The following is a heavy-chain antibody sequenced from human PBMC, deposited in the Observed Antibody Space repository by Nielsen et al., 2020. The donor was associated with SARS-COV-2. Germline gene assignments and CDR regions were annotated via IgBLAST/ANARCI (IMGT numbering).Heavy chain of an antibody. V-gene: IGHV3-64*01. Sequence: GGSLRLTCAASGFTFSSYAMHWVRHAAGKGLEYVSAISSNGGSTYYANSVKGRFTISRDNSKNTLYLQMGSLRAEDMAVYYCARGDIVVVPAAIGSLYFQHWGQGTLVTVSS. CDR2: ISSNGGST. J-gene: IGHJ1*01. CDR1: GFTFSSYA. D-gene: IGHD2-2*02. CDR3: ARGDIVVVPAAIGSLYFQH.